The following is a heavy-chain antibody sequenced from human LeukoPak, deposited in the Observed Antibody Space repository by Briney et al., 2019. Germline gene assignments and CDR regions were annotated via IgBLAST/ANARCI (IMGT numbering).Heavy chain of an antibody. CDR1: GGSISSGGYY. J-gene: IGHJ5*02. Sequence: PSETLSLTCTVSGGSISSGGYYWSWIRQPPGKGLEWIGYIYHSGSTYYNPSLKSRVTISVDRSKNQFSLKLSSVTAADTAVYYCARARYLNWFDPWGQGTLVTVSS. CDR3: ARARYLNWFDP. CDR2: IYHSGST. V-gene: IGHV4-30-2*01. D-gene: IGHD3-9*01.